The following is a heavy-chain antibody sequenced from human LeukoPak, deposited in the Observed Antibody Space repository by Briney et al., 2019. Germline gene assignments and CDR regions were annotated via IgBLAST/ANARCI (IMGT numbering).Heavy chain of an antibody. Sequence: SVTVSCKASGYTFPHYYIHWVRQAPAQGLEWVGWSNINSGNTNNVHKFQERVIITRDNSFNKAYMALNRLTYDDTAVYYCPRVRYRLAETYIDYWGQGTLVTVSS. D-gene: IGHD3-16*01. CDR2: SNINSGNT. J-gene: IGHJ4*02. CDR3: PRVRYRLAETYIDY. V-gene: IGHV1-2*02. CDR1: GYTFPHYY.